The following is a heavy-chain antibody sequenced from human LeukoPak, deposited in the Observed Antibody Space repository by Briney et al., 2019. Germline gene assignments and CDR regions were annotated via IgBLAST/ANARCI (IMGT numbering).Heavy chain of an antibody. CDR3: ARDHGMATIIYFDY. CDR2: INPNSGGT. J-gene: IGHJ4*02. D-gene: IGHD5-24*01. Sequence: ASVRVSCKVSGYTFTGYYMHWVPEAPGQGLEWMRWINPNSGGTNYAQKFQGRVPMTRDTPISTAYMELSRLRSDDTAVYYCARDHGMATIIYFDYWGQGTLVTVSS. CDR1: GYTFTGYY. V-gene: IGHV1-2*02.